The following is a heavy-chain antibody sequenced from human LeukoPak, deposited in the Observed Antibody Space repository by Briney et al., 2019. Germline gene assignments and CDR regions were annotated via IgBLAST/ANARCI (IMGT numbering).Heavy chain of an antibody. CDR2: IYSGGST. CDR1: GFTVSSNY. J-gene: IGHJ4*02. CDR3: ARERYCSGGSCYLLFDY. D-gene: IGHD2-15*01. Sequence: GGSLRLSCAASGFTVSSNYMSWVRKAPGKGLEWVSVIYSGGSTYYADSVKGRFTISRDNSKNTLYLQMNSLRAEDTAVYYCARERYCSGGSCYLLFDYWGQGTLVTVSS. V-gene: IGHV3-66*01.